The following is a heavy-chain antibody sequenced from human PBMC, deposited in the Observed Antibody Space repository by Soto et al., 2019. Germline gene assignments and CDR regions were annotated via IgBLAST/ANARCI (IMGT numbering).Heavy chain of an antibody. V-gene: IGHV4-31*10. Sequence: PSETLSLTCFVSGYSITAGGYYWSWIRHHPGKGLEWIGSFYSSGSIIYNPSLRSRVSISGDTSSNQFSMSLTSVTAADTARDYCARMYSSSSCWFHPWGQGTLVT. CDR2: FYSSGSI. CDR3: ARMYSSSSCWFHP. CDR1: GYSITAGGYY. D-gene: IGHD1-26*01. J-gene: IGHJ5*02.